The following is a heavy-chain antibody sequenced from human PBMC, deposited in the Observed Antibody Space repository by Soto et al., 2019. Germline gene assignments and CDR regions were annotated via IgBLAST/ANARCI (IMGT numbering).Heavy chain of an antibody. CDR2: ISGSGGST. V-gene: IGHV3-23*01. CDR1: GFTFSSYA. CDR3: AKDLVAIVVVVAAPFGAFDI. D-gene: IGHD2-15*01. J-gene: IGHJ3*02. Sequence: GGSLRLSCAASGFTFSSYAMSWVRQAPGKGLEWVSAISGSGGSTYYADSVKGRFTISRDNSKNTLYLQMNSLRAEDTAVYYCAKDLVAIVVVVAAPFGAFDIWGQGTMVTVSS.